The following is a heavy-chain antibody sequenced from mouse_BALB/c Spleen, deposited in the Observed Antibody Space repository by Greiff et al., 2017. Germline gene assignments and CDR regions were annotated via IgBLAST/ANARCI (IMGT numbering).Heavy chain of an antibody. J-gene: IGHJ3*01. CDR3: ATNYYDNPLCAY. V-gene: IGHV3-6*01. CDR2: IGYDGSN. D-gene: IGHD2-1*01. CDR1: GYSITSGYF. Sequence: EVKLMESGPGLVKPSQSLSLTCSVTGYSITSGYFWNWIRQFPGNKLEWMGYIGYDGSNNYNPSLKNRISITRDTSKNQFFLQLNSVTTEDTATYYCATNYYDNPLCAYWGQGTLVTVSA.